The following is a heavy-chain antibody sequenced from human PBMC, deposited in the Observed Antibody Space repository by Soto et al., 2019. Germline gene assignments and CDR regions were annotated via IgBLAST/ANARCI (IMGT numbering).Heavy chain of an antibody. J-gene: IGHJ4*02. Sequence: QVQLVESGGGVVQPGRSLRLSCAASGFAFSSYGMHWVRQAPGKGLEWVAVISYDGSNKYYADSVKGRFTISRDNSKNTLYLQMNSLRAEDTAVYYCAKDLVGATAYWDQGTLVTVSS. D-gene: IGHD1-26*01. CDR2: ISYDGSNK. CDR1: GFAFSSYG. CDR3: AKDLVGATAY. V-gene: IGHV3-30*18.